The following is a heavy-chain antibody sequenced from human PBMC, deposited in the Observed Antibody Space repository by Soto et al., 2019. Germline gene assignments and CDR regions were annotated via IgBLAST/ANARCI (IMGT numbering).Heavy chain of an antibody. Sequence: EVQVLESGGGLVQPGGSLRLSCAASGFTFSSYAMTWVRQAPRKGLEWVSVINANGGTTYYADSVKGRFTISRDNSKNTLYLQMNSLRAEDTAIYYCAKDRGVEALGILEDNWGQGTLVTVSS. CDR2: INANGGTT. J-gene: IGHJ4*02. CDR1: GFTFSSYA. V-gene: IGHV3-23*01. D-gene: IGHD3-10*01. CDR3: AKDRGVEALGILEDN.